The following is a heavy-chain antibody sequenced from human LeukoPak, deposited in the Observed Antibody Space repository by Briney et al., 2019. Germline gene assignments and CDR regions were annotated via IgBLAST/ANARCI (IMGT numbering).Heavy chain of an antibody. J-gene: IGHJ3*02. V-gene: IGHV4-59*04. CDR2: IYHSGST. Sequence: SETLSLTCTVSGGSISSYYWSWIRQPPGKGLEWIGSIYHSGSTYYNPSLKSRVTMSVDTSKNQVSLKLTSVTAADAAVYYCARPTSGSYSYAFDIWGQGTLVTVSS. D-gene: IGHD3-10*01. CDR1: GGSISSYY. CDR3: ARPTSGSYSYAFDI.